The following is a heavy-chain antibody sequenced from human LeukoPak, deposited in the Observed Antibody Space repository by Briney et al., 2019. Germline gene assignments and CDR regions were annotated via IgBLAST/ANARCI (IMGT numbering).Heavy chain of an antibody. CDR2: ISSSSSYT. V-gene: IGHV3-11*06. CDR3: ARDGYGDYANWFDP. Sequence: GGSLRLSCAASGHPYKDYYMLWITQAPGQGLEWVSYISSSSSYTNYADSVKGRFTISRDNAKNSLYLQMNSLRAEDTAVYYCARDGYGDYANWFDPWGQGTLVTVSS. CDR1: GHPYKDYY. J-gene: IGHJ5*02. D-gene: IGHD4-17*01.